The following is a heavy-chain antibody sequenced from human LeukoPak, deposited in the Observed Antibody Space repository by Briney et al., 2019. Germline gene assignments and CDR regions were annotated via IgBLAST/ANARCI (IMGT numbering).Heavy chain of an antibody. Sequence: SETLSLTCAVSGGSISSGGYSWSWIRQPPGKGLEWIGYIYHSGSTNYNPSLKSRVTISVDTSKNQFPLKLSSVTAAGTAVYYCGCDYGLMFFGGSFGVRYWGQGTLVTVSS. J-gene: IGHJ4*02. CDR3: GCDYGLMFFGGSFGVRY. CDR2: IYHSGST. D-gene: IGHD4-17*01. CDR1: GGSISSGGYS. V-gene: IGHV4-30-2*02.